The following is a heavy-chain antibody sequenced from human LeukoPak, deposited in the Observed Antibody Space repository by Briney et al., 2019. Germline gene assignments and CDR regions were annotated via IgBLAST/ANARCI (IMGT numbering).Heavy chain of an antibody. CDR2: ISSSSSYI. Sequence: GGSQRLSCAASGFTFSSYSMNWVRQAPGKGLEWVSSISSSSSYIYYADSVKGRFTISRDNAKNSLYLQMNSLRAEDTAVYYCARITAAIYYYGMDVWGQGTTVTVSS. CDR3: ARITAAIYYYGMDV. J-gene: IGHJ6*02. CDR1: GFTFSSYS. D-gene: IGHD2-2*01. V-gene: IGHV3-21*01.